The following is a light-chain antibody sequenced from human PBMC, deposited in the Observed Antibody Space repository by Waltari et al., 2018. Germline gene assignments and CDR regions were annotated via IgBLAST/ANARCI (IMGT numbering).Light chain of an antibody. CDR2: GAS. Sequence: EIVMTQSPATLSVFPGERAALSCRASQSVGYSLAWYQQKPGQAPRLLIYGASSRATGVPARFSASGSGTEFTLTISSLQSEDVAFYCCQEYNKWPPPFTFGPGTKVDI. J-gene: IGKJ3*01. V-gene: IGKV3-15*01. CDR3: QEYNKWPPPFT. CDR1: QSVGYS.